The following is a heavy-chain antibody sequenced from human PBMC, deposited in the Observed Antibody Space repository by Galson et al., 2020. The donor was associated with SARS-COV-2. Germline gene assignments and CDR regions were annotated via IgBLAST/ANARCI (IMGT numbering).Heavy chain of an antibody. J-gene: IGHJ6*02. CDR3: AKDAAEVWETAGMDV. D-gene: IGHD3-16*01. CDR2: ISYDGSNK. V-gene: IGHV3-30*18. Sequence: GGSLRLSCAASGFTFSSYGMHWVRQAPGKGLEWVAVISYDGSNKYYADSVKGRFTISRDNSKNTLYLQMNSLRAEDTAVYYCAKDAAEVWETAGMDVWGQGTTVTVSS. CDR1: GFTFSSYG.